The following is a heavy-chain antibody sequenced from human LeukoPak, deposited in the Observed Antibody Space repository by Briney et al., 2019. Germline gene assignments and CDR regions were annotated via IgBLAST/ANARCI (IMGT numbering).Heavy chain of an antibody. CDR1: GGSISSGGYY. CDR3: ARDGGYGGYVSYYYYGMDV. J-gene: IGHJ6*02. CDR2: IYYSGST. V-gene: IGHV4-31*03. Sequence: SETLSLTRTVSGGSISSGGYYWSWIRQHPGKGLEWIGYIYYSGSTYYNPSLKSRVTISVDTSKNQFSLKLSSVTAADTAVYYCARDGGYGGYVSYYYYGMDVWGQGTTVTVSS. D-gene: IGHD4-17*01.